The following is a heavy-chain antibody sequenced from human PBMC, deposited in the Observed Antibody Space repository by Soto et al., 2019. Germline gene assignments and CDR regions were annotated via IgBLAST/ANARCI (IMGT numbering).Heavy chain of an antibody. CDR1: GESFSDYY. CDR3: ARTTRERLFGS. J-gene: IGHJ4*02. Sequence: PSETLSLTCAVYGESFSDYYWSWIRQPPGKGLEWIGDVNPVGSTYYDPSLKSRVTISVDTSSQFSLKLSSVTAADTAIYSCARTTRERLFGSGGPGTLVTVSS. V-gene: IGHV4-34*01. D-gene: IGHD1-1*01. CDR2: VNPVGST.